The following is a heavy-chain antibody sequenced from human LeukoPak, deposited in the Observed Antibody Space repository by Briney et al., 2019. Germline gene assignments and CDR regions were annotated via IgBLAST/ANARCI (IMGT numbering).Heavy chain of an antibody. V-gene: IGHV3-13*01. CDR1: GFTFNYYD. Sequence: GGSLRLSCAVSGFTFNYYDMHWVRQAPGKRLEWVSAIRTTGDTHYPDSVKGQFAMSREDAKNSVHLQMNTLRAGDTAVYYCARGVSYYDNSGHPGWYFDLWGRGTLVTVSS. D-gene: IGHD3-22*01. CDR2: IRTTGDT. CDR3: ARGVSYYDNSGHPGWYFDL. J-gene: IGHJ2*01.